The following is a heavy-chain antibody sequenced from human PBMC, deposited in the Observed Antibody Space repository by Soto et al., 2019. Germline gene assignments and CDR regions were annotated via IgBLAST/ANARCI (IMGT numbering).Heavy chain of an antibody. CDR3: AASPPRVERSGYARTSFDR. J-gene: IGHJ5*02. V-gene: IGHV1-8*02. CDR1: GYSFTSYD. CDR2: MNPNSGNT. Sequence: ASVKVSCKGSGYSFTSYDINWVRQAAGQGREWMGWMNPNSGNTAYAQRFQGRVAMTRNTSITKAYMELSSLRSEDTAGYYCAASPPRVERSGYARTSFDRWGQGTLGTVSS. D-gene: IGHD6-13*01.